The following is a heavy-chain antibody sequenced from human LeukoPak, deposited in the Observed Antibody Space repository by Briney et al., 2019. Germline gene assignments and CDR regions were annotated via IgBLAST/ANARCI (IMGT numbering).Heavy chain of an antibody. V-gene: IGHV3-30-3*01. CDR3: ARDLWSSPDP. J-gene: IGHJ5*02. CDR1: GFTFSSYA. CDR2: ISYDGSNK. Sequence: GGSLRLSCAASGFTFSSYAMHWVRQAPGKGLEWVAVISYDGSNKHYADSVKGRFTISRDNSKNTLYLQMNSLRAEDTAVYYCARDLWSSPDPWGQGTLVTVSS. D-gene: IGHD3-10*01.